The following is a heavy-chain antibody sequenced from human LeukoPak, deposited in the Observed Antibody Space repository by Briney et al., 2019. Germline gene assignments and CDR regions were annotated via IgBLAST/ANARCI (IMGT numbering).Heavy chain of an antibody. J-gene: IGHJ4*02. D-gene: IGHD6-13*01. V-gene: IGHV3-49*04. CDR1: GFTFSSYA. CDR2: IRSKAYGGTT. Sequence: GGSLRLSCAASGFTFSSYAMSWVRQAPGKGLEWVGFIRSKAYGGTTEYAASVKGRFTISRDDSKSIAYLQMNSLKTEDTAVYYCTRWEVISAAGADYWGQGTLVTVSS. CDR3: TRWEVISAAGADY.